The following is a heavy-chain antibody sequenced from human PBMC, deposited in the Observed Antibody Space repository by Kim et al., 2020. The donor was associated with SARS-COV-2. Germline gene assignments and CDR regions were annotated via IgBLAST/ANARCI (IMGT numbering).Heavy chain of an antibody. CDR2: INTNTGNP. V-gene: IGHV7-4-1*02. J-gene: IGHJ6*02. CDR1: GYTFTSYA. Sequence: ASVKVSCKASGYTFTSYAMNWVRQAPGQGLEWMGWINTNTGNPTYAQGFTGRFVFSLDTSVSTAYLQISSLKAEDTAVYYCARGGGLLWFGESLYYYYYGMDVWGQGTTVTVSS. CDR3: ARGGGLLWFGESLYYYYYGMDV. D-gene: IGHD3-10*01.